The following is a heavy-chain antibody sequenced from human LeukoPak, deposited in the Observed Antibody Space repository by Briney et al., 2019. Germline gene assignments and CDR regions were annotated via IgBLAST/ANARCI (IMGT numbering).Heavy chain of an antibody. D-gene: IGHD3-22*01. CDR3: ARDPPDGKSDYYDSSGSYFDY. Sequence: GGSLRLSCAASGFTFSSYWMSWVRQAPGKGLEWVANIKQDGSEKYYVDSVKGRFTISRDNAKNSLYLQMNSLRAEDTAVYYCARDPPDGKSDYYDSSGSYFDYWGQGTLVTVSS. CDR2: IKQDGSEK. J-gene: IGHJ4*02. CDR1: GFTFSSYW. V-gene: IGHV3-7*01.